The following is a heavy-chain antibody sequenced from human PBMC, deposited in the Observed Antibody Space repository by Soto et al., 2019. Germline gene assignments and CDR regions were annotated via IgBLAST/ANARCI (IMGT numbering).Heavy chain of an antibody. CDR1: GYTFTSNA. J-gene: IGHJ4*02. V-gene: IGHV1-3*01. D-gene: IGHD5-18*01. Sequence: QVHLVQSGAEVKKPGASVKVSCRSSGYTFTSNAIHWVRQAPGQSLEWMGWVNAGNGYTKYLQNFQGRVTISSDTCASTGYMALNSLRSEDTAVYYWARGAHNYGYVFEYRGQGTLVTVSS. CDR3: ARGAHNYGYVFEY. CDR2: VNAGNGYT.